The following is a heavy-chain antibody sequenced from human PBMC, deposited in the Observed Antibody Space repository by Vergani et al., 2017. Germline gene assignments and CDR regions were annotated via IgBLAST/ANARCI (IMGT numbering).Heavy chain of an antibody. CDR1: GFTFSTYA. J-gene: IGHJ6*03. D-gene: IGHD2-21*01. CDR3: VREGDYCGSTTCRNPSYVYYYHMDV. CDR2: IYYDGSKK. Sequence: QVQLVESGGGVVQPGRSLRLSCTSSGFTFSTYAMHWVRQAPGKGLEWVAIIYYDGSKKYYADSVKGRFTISRDNSRNTLDLLMSSLRAEDTAIYYCVREGDYCGSTTCRNPSYVYYYHMDVWGEGTTVTVSS. V-gene: IGHV3-33*01.